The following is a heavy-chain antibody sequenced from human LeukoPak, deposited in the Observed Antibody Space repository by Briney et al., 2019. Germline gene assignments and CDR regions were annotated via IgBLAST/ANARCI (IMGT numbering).Heavy chain of an antibody. CDR2: IYYSGST. D-gene: IGHD4-17*01. V-gene: IGHV4-39*07. CDR3: ARDKYEDDGDYADDEYYYYYMDV. Sequence: SETLSLTCTVSGGSISSSSYYWGWIRQPPGKGLEWIGRIYYSGSTYYNPSLKSRVTISVDTSKNQFSLKLSSVTAADTAVYYCARDKYEDDGDYADDEYYYYYMDVWGKETTVTVSS. CDR1: GGSISSSSYY. J-gene: IGHJ6*03.